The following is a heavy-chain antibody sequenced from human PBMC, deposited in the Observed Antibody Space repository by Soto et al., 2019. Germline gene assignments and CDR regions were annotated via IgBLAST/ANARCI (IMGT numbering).Heavy chain of an antibody. CDR2: IYPGDSDT. D-gene: IGHD2-2*01. CDR3: ARHGTVGWVVPAASPYYMDV. V-gene: IGHV5-51*01. J-gene: IGHJ6*03. CDR1: GYSFTSYW. Sequence: PGESLKLSCKGSGYSFTSYWIGWVRQMPGKGLEWMGIIYPGDSDTRYSPSFQGQVTISADKSISTAYLQWSSLKASDTAMYYCARHGTVGWVVPAASPYYMDVWGKGTTVTVSS.